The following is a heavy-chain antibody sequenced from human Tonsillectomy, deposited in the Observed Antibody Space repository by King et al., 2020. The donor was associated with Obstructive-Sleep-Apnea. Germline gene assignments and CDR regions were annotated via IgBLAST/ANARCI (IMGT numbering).Heavy chain of an antibody. V-gene: IGHV3-23*04. D-gene: IGHD3-16*01. CDR2: LTGSGDTT. Sequence: VQLVESGGGLVEPGKSLRLSCAASGFTFRNYAMSWVRQAPGKGLEWVSALTGSGDTTYYADSVKGRFTISRDNSREWLYLEMNSPTVQDTAVDYCARRSGISYGYFDFWGQGILVTVSS. J-gene: IGHJ4*02. CDR3: ARRSGISYGYFDF. CDR1: GFTFRNYA.